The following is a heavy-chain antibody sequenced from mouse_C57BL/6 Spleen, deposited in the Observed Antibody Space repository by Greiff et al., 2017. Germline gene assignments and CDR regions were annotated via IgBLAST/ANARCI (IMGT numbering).Heavy chain of an antibody. CDR2: IHPSDSDT. V-gene: IGHV1-74*01. Sequence: VKQRPGQGLEWIGRIHPSDSDTNYNQKFKGKATLTVDKSSSTAYMQLSSLTSEDSAVYYCAIFNWDGFAYWGQGTLVTVSA. D-gene: IGHD4-1*02. CDR3: AIFNWDGFAY. J-gene: IGHJ3*01.